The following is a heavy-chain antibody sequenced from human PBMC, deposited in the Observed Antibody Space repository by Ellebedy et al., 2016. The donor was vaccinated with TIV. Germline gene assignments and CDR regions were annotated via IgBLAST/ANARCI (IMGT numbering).Heavy chain of an antibody. CDR1: GFIFSIAW. D-gene: IGHD1-26*01. V-gene: IGHV3-15*01. Sequence: GGSLRLXXRGSGFIFSIAWMSWVRQAPGKGLEWIGRIRSKTDGEATVYAAPVKGRFTISRDDSENTLYLEMNSLKTEDTAVYFCATDQVGFGMDVWGQGTTVIVS. J-gene: IGHJ6*02. CDR2: IRSKTDGEAT. CDR3: ATDQVGFGMDV.